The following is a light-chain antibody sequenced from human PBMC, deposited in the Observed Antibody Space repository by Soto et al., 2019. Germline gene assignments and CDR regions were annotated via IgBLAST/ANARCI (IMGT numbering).Light chain of an antibody. V-gene: IGKV3-11*01. CDR3: QQRINWPPIT. CDR2: DAS. Sequence: EIVLTQSPATLSLSPGERATLSCRASQSVGSYLAWYQQKPGQAPRLLIYDASNRATGIPGRFSGSGSGTDFTLTISSLEPEDFAVYYCQQRINWPPITFGQGTRLEIK. J-gene: IGKJ5*01. CDR1: QSVGSY.